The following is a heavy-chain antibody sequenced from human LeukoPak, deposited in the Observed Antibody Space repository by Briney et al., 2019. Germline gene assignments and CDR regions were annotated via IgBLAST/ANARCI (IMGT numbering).Heavy chain of an antibody. J-gene: IGHJ4*02. V-gene: IGHV3-23*01. CDR1: GVTVSSNS. CDR3: AKDLDGSGMYGGTDS. CDR2: ITASARTT. D-gene: IGHD6-19*01. Sequence: GGSLRLSCTVSGVTVSSNSMSWVRQAPGKGLEWVSGITASARTTYYADSVKGRFTIYSDNSKNTLSLQMSSLRAEDTAVYYCAKDLDGSGMYGGTDSWGQGTPVAVSS.